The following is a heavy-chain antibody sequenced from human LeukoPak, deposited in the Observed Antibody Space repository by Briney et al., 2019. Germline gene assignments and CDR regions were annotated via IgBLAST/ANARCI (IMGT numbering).Heavy chain of an antibody. D-gene: IGHD4-23*01. V-gene: IGHV3-49*04. CDR1: GFMFGGYA. CDR3: SRAVAHLDY. J-gene: IGHJ4*02. CDR2: IRSKSYGGTT. Sequence: GRSLRLSCTASGFMFGGYAVSWVRQAPGKGLEWVGFIRSKSYGGTTEYAASVKGRFTISRDDSKSTAYLQMNSLKTEDTAVYYCSRAVAHLDYWGQGTLVTVSS.